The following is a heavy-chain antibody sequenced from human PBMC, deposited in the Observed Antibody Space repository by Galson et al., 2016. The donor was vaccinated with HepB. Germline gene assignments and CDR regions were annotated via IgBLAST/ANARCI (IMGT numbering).Heavy chain of an antibody. V-gene: IGHV4-59*01. J-gene: IGHJ6*02. CDR3: ARGGDPSRWVRQYSYYGMDV. Sequence: SETLSLTCSVSGGSIINYYWTWIRQSPGKGLEWIGYIYSSGSTNLNPSLKSRVTISADPSRTQVSLKLTSVTAADTAVYYCARGGDPSRWVRQYSYYGMDVWGQGTMVTVSS. CDR2: IYSSGST. D-gene: IGHD6-13*01. CDR1: GGSIINYY.